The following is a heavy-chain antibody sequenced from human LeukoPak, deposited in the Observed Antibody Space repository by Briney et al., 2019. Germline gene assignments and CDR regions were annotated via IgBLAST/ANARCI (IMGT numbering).Heavy chain of an antibody. Sequence: GGSLRLSCAASGFTFSTYAMSWVRQAPGKGLEWVSAISGGGGSTYYADSVKGRFTISRDNSKNTLYLQMNSLRTEDTALSYRAQPAKRHYEFSPPFDSSGHGTLVTVSS. J-gene: IGHJ5*01. CDR3: AQPAKRHYEFSPPFDS. D-gene: IGHD3-3*01. CDR2: ISGGGGST. V-gene: IGHV3-23*01. CDR1: GFTFSTYA.